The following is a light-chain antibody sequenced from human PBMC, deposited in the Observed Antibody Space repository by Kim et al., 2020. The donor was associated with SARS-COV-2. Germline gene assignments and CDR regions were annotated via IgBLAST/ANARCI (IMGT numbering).Light chain of an antibody. CDR2: GAS. V-gene: IGKV3-20*01. CDR3: QQYGSSPRT. J-gene: IGKJ2*01. Sequence: LYPGERATHCCRASESGTSSDLAWYQQRPGQAHRLLIYGASSRATGIPDRLSGSGSGTDFTLTISRLEPEDFAVYYCQQYGSSPRTCGQGTKLEI. CDR1: ESGTSSD.